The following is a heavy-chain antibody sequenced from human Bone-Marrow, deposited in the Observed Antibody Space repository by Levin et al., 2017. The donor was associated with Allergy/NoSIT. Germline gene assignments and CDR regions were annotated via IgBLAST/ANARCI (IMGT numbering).Heavy chain of an antibody. D-gene: IGHD3-10*01. V-gene: IGHV4-39*01. CDR2: IYYSGST. J-gene: IGHJ4*02. Sequence: RPSETLSLTCTVSGGSISSSSYYWGWIRQPPGKGLEWIGSIYYSGSTYYNPSLKSRVTISVDTSKNQFSLKLSSVTAADTAVYYCARQRITMVRGVIIPPDYWGQGTLVTVSS. CDR1: GGSISSSSYY. CDR3: ARQRITMVRGVIIPPDY.